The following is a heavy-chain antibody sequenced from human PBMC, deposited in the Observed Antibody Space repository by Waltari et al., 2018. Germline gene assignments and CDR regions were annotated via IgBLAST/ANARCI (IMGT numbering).Heavy chain of an antibody. Sequence: EAQLLESGGTLVQPGGSLRSSCTASGFTFSSYAMGWVRHAPGKGLEWVSIIYSGGSTTYYADSVKGRFTISRDNSKSTLSLQMNSLRAEDTAVYYCAKAPIAARPYYFDYWGQGTLVTVSS. CDR1: GFTFSSYA. D-gene: IGHD6-6*01. CDR3: AKAPIAARPYYFDY. J-gene: IGHJ4*02. CDR2: IYSGGSTT. V-gene: IGHV3-23*03.